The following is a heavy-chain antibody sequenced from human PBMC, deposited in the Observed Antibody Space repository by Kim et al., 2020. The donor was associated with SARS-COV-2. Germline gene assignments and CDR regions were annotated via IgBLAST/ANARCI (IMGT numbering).Heavy chain of an antibody. Sequence: YDADSVKGRFTISRDDYEDALFLQMNSLRAEDTAIYYCAEARISGTTLGYWGQGTLVTVSS. J-gene: IGHJ4*02. V-gene: IGHV3-23*01. D-gene: IGHD1-20*01. CDR3: AEARISGTTLGY.